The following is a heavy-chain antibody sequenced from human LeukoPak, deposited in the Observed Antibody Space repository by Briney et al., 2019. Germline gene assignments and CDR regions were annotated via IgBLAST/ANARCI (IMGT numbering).Heavy chain of an antibody. V-gene: IGHV3-30*02. Sequence: GGSLRLSCAASGFTFSSYGMHWVRQAPGKGLEWVAFIQYDGSNKYYADSVKGRFTISRDTSKNTLYLQMDSLRAEDTAVYYCAKDVSIAARVPYFFDFWGQGTLVTVSS. CDR2: IQYDGSNK. J-gene: IGHJ4*02. D-gene: IGHD6-6*01. CDR1: GFTFSSYG. CDR3: AKDVSIAARVPYFFDF.